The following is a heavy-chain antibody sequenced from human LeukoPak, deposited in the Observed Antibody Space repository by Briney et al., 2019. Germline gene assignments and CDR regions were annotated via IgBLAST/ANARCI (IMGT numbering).Heavy chain of an antibody. V-gene: IGHV3-20*04. CDR1: GFTFDDYG. J-gene: IGHJ6*03. CDR3: ARDIGVPAAPNPDYHYYYYMDV. D-gene: IGHD2-2*01. Sequence: GGSLRLSCAASGFTFDDYGMSWVRQAPGKGLEWVSGINWNGGSTGYADSVKGRFTISRDNAKNSLYLQMNSLRAEDTALYYCARDIGVPAAPNPDYHYYYYMDVWGKGTTVTVSS. CDR2: INWNGGST.